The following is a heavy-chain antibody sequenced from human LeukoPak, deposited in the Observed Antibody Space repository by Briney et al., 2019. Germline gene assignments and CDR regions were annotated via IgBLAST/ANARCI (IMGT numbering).Heavy chain of an antibody. J-gene: IGHJ5*01. CDR2: ISGTGTTI. CDR1: GFIFSSYG. Sequence: PGRSLRLSCAASGFIFSSYGMNWVRQAPGKGLEWVSYISGTGTTIYYADSVKGRFTISRDNAKYSLHLQMDSLRADDTAVYSCARGGLGSWTFDSWGQGTWSPSPQ. D-gene: IGHD3-10*01. V-gene: IGHV3-48*04. CDR3: ARGGLGSWTFDS.